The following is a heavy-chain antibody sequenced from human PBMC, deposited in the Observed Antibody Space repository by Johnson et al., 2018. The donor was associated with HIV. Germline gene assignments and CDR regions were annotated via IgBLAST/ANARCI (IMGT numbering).Heavy chain of an antibody. CDR1: GFTFSSYW. Sequence: VQLVESGGGLVQPGGSLRLSCAASGFTFSSYWMTWVRQAPGKGLEWVATIKQDGSEKYYVASVRGRFTISRDNAKNSLSLQMNSLRAEDTAMYYCARGYSSSSDDAFDIWGQGTLVTVSS. CDR2: IKQDGSEK. CDR3: ARGYSSSSDDAFDI. J-gene: IGHJ3*02. V-gene: IGHV3-7*05. D-gene: IGHD6-13*01.